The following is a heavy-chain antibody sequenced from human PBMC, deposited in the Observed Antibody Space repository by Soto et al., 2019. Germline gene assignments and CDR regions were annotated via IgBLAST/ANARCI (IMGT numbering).Heavy chain of an antibody. Sequence: ASVKVSCKASGYTFTSYGISWVRQAPGQGREWVGWINAYNGNRNYSQKLQGRVTVPRDTCTSTAYRELSRLRSEATAVYYCARAEQLVHFDHWGQGTLVTVSS. CDR2: INAYNGNR. V-gene: IGHV1-18*01. J-gene: IGHJ5*02. CDR3: ARAEQLVHFDH. CDR1: GYTFTSYG. D-gene: IGHD6-13*01.